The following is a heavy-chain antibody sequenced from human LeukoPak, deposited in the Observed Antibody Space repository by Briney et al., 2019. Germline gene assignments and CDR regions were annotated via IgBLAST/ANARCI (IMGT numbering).Heavy chain of an antibody. Sequence: MPSETLSLTCAVYGGSFSGYYWSWIRQPPGKGLEWIGEINHSGSTNYNPSLKSRVIISVDTSKNQFSLKLSSVTAADTAVYYCARDHPYDFWSGYYGPNDYWGQGTLVTVSS. V-gene: IGHV4-34*01. CDR2: INHSGST. CDR1: GGSFSGYY. D-gene: IGHD3-3*01. CDR3: ARDHPYDFWSGYYGPNDY. J-gene: IGHJ4*02.